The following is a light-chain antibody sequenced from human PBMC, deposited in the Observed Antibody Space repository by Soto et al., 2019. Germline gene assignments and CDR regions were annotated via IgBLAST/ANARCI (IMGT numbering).Light chain of an antibody. CDR2: TTS. CDR1: QSINSY. V-gene: IGKV1-39*01. J-gene: IGKJ4*01. CDR3: QQSYSTPRT. Sequence: DIQMTQSPSSLSASVGDRVTITCRASQSINSYLNWFQQKPGKAPKLLIYTTSTLQGGVPSRFSGRGSGTDFTLTISSLQPEDFATYYCQQSYSTPRTFGGGTKVEIK.